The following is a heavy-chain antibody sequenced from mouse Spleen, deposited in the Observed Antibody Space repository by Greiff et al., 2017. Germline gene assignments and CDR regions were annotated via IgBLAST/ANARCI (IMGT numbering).Heavy chain of an antibody. CDR2: IDPENGDT. D-gene: IGHD2-4*01. CDR3: TTFYYDYDEVSFDY. J-gene: IGHJ2*01. Sequence: EVQLQQSGAELVRPGASVKLSCTASGFNIKDDYMHWVKQRPEQGLEWIGWIDPENGDTEYASKFQGKATITADTSSNTAYLQLSSLTSEDTAVYYCTTFYYDYDEVSFDYWGQGTTLTVSS. V-gene: IGHV14-4*01. CDR1: GFNIKDDY.